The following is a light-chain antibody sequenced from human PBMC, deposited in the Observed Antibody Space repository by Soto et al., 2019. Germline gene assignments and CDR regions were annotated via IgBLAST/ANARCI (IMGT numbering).Light chain of an antibody. Sequence: EIVRTQSPVILSVSPGERATLSCRASQSVSNYLAWYQQKPGQAPRLLIYDASNRATGIPARFSGSGSGTDFTLTISSLEPEDFAIYYCQQRSNWPPITFGQGTRREIK. CDR2: DAS. V-gene: IGKV3-11*01. CDR3: QQRSNWPPIT. CDR1: QSVSNY. J-gene: IGKJ5*01.